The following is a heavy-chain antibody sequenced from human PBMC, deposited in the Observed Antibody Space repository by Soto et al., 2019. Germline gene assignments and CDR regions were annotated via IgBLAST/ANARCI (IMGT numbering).Heavy chain of an antibody. J-gene: IGHJ6*02. D-gene: IGHD3-9*01. CDR3: ARDQQNDILTGRWDYYGMDV. CDR2: IIPIFGTA. CDR1: GGTFSSYA. V-gene: IGHV1-69*13. Sequence: RASVKVSCKASGGTFSSYAISWVRQAPGQGLEWMGGIIPIFGTANYAQKFQGRVTITADESTSTAYMELSSLRSEDTAVYYCARDQQNDILTGRWDYYGMDVWGQGTTVTVSS.